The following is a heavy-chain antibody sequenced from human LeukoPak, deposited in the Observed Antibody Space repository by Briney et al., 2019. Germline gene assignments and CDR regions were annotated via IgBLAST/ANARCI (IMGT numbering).Heavy chain of an antibody. CDR2: ISGSGGST. CDR1: GFTFSSYA. Sequence: PGGSLRLSCAASGFTFSSYAMSWVRQAPGKGLEWVSAISGSGGSTYYADSVKGRFTISRDNSKNTLYLQMNSLRAEDTAVYYCAKDQWREMATTIYGEFDYWGQGTLVTVSS. CDR3: AKDQWREMATTIYGEFDY. J-gene: IGHJ4*02. D-gene: IGHD5-12*01. V-gene: IGHV3-23*01.